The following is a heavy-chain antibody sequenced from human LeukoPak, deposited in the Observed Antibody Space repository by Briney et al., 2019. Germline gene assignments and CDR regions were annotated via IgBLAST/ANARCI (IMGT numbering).Heavy chain of an antibody. J-gene: IGHJ4*02. CDR3: AREVRGDFDY. Sequence: SETLSLTCTVSGDSFSSYYWNWLRQPPGKGLEWIGYIYYTGTTNYNPSLKSRVTISVDTSKKQFSLKLTSVTAADTAVYYCAREVRGDFDYWGQGTLVTVSS. V-gene: IGHV4-59*01. CDR1: GDSFSSYY. CDR2: IYYTGTT. D-gene: IGHD2-15*01.